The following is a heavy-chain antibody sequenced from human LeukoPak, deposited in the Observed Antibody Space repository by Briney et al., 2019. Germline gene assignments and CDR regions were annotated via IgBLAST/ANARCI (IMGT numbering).Heavy chain of an antibody. V-gene: IGHV4-59*01. CDR2: IFYSGSI. Sequence: SETLSHTCTVSGGSISSYYWSWIRQPPGKGLEWIGYIFYSGSINYNPSLKSRVTISADTSKNQFSLKLSSVTAADTAVYYCARTKVGWNSNWFDPWGQGTLVTVSS. D-gene: IGHD1-7*01. CDR1: GGSISSYY. CDR3: ARTKVGWNSNWFDP. J-gene: IGHJ5*02.